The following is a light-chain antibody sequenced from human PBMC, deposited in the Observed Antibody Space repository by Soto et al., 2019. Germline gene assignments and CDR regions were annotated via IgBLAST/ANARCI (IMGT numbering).Light chain of an antibody. CDR2: VAS. CDR3: QQSYDTVAIT. V-gene: IGKV1-39*01. J-gene: IGKJ5*01. Sequence: DIQMTQSPSSLSASVGDRVTITCRASQRISTYLNGYQQKPGQAPKLLIYVASLLQSGVPSRFSGSGSGTDFTLTISGLQPEDFATYYCQQSYDTVAITFGQGTRLEIK. CDR1: QRISTY.